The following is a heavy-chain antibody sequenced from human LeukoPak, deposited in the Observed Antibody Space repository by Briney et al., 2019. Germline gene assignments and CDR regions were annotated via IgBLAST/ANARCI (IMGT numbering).Heavy chain of an antibody. CDR3: ARGSREQWLVQGGFDY. J-gene: IGHJ4*02. V-gene: IGHV6-1*01. D-gene: IGHD6-19*01. CDR2: TYYRSKWYN. Sequence: SQTLSLTCAISGDSVSSNSAAWNWIRQSPSRGLEWLGRTYYRSKWYNDYAVSVKSQITINPDTSKNQFSLQLNSVTPEDTAVYYCARGSREQWLVQGGFDYWGQGTLVTVSS. CDR1: GDSVSSNSAA.